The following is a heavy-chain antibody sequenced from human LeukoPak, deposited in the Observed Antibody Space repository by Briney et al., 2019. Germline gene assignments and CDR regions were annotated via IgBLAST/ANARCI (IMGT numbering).Heavy chain of an antibody. CDR1: GYTFTDYY. D-gene: IGHD5/OR15-5a*01. Sequence: ASVKVSCKASGYTFTDYYIHWVRQAPGQGLEWMGWINPNSGGTNDAQKFQGRVTMTKDTSISTAYMELSRLRSDDTAVYYCARDRLVDYWGQGTLVTVSS. CDR3: ARDRLVDY. V-gene: IGHV1-2*02. CDR2: INPNSGGT. J-gene: IGHJ4*02.